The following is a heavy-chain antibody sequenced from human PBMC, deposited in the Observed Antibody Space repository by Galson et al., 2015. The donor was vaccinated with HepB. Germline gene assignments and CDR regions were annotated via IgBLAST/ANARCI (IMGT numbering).Heavy chain of an antibody. J-gene: IGHJ4*02. CDR2: IRQDGREK. CDR3: AREDYDSLTGYYSFDS. Sequence: SLRLSCAVSGFSVSMYWMSWVRQAPGKGLEWVANIRQDGREKYYEDSVRGRFTISRDSAKNSLYLQMNSLRVEDTAVYYCAREDYDSLTGYYSFDSWGQGTLVTVSS. V-gene: IGHV3-7*03. D-gene: IGHD3-9*01. CDR1: GFSVSMYW.